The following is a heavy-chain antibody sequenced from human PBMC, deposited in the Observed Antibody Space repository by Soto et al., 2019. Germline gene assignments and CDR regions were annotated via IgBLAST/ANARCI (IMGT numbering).Heavy chain of an antibody. CDR2: IYPGDSDT. D-gene: IGHD2-21*02. CDR1: GYSFTSYW. CDR3: ARHQPARGDCIDY. Sequence: PGESLKISCKGSGYSFTSYWIGWVRQMPGKGLEWMGIIYPGDSDTRYSPSFQGQVTISADKSISTAYLQWSSLKASDTAMYHCARHQPARGDCIDYWGQGTLVTVSS. J-gene: IGHJ4*02. V-gene: IGHV5-51*01.